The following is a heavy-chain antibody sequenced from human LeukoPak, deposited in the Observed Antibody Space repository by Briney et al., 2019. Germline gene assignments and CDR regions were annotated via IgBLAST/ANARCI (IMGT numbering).Heavy chain of an antibody. Sequence: SETLSLTCTVSGGSISSYYWSWIRPPPGKGLEWIGYIYYSGSTNYNPSLKSRVTISVDTSKNQFSLKLSSVTAADTAVYYCARTTVTFDYWGQGTLVTVSS. CDR3: ARTTVTFDY. CDR1: GGSISSYY. J-gene: IGHJ4*02. D-gene: IGHD4-11*01. CDR2: IYYSGST. V-gene: IGHV4-59*01.